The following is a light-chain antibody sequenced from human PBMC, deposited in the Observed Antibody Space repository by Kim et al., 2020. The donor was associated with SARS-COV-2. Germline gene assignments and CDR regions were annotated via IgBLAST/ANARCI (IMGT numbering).Light chain of an antibody. CDR1: QSVSSS. Sequence: EIVMTQSPDTLSVFPGERVTLSCRASQSVSSSLAWYQQKPGQAPRLLIYGASTRATDIPARFSGSGSGTEFTLTVSSLQSEDFAVYYCQQYSNWPPGTFGQGTKVDIK. CDR2: GAS. CDR3: QQYSNWPPGT. J-gene: IGKJ1*01. V-gene: IGKV3-15*01.